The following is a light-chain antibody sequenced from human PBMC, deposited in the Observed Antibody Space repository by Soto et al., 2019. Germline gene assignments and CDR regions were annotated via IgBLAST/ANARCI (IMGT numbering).Light chain of an antibody. CDR3: QQSYSXTWT. V-gene: IGKV1-39*01. J-gene: IGKJ1*01. Sequence: DIQMTQSPSSLSASVGDRVTITCRASQGISTYLNWYQQKPGKAPKLLIYAASSLQSGVPSRFSGSGSETDFTLTISSLXXXDFATYSCQQSYSXTWTFGQGTKVEIK. CDR1: QGISTY. CDR2: AAS.